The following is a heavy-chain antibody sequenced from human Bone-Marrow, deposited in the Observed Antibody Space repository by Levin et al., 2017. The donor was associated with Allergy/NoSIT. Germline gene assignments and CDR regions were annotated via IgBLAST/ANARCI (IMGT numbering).Heavy chain of an antibody. D-gene: IGHD3-10*01. Sequence: LSLTCAASGFAFGTYAISWVRQAPGKGLKWVSTISGSGSHTYYADSVKGRFTISRDSSKNTLYLQMNSLRADDTAVYYCAKMYYGSGTYGWFDSWGQGTLVTVSS. J-gene: IGHJ5*01. CDR2: ISGSGSHT. V-gene: IGHV3-23*01. CDR1: GFAFGTYA. CDR3: AKMYYGSGTYGWFDS.